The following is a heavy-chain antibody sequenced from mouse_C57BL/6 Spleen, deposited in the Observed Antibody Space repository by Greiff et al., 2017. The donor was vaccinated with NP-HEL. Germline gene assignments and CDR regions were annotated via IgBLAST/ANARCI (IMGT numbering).Heavy chain of an antibody. D-gene: IGHD2-4*01. V-gene: IGHV1-52*01. CDR2: IDPSDSEP. J-gene: IGHJ2*01. Sequence: QVQLQQPGAELVRPGSSVKLSCKASGYTFTSYWMHWVKQRPIQGLEWIGNIDPSDSEPHYNQKFKDKATLTVDKSSSTAYMQLSSLTSEDSAVYYCARFDYDLHFDYWGQGTTLTVSS. CDR1: GYTFTSYW. CDR3: ARFDYDLHFDY.